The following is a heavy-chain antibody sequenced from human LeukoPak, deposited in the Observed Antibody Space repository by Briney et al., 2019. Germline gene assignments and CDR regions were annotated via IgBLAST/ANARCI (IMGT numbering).Heavy chain of an antibody. D-gene: IGHD5-12*01. V-gene: IGHV4-39*01. CDR3: ARQGVDEVFDY. CDR1: GGSISSSSYY. Sequence: SETLFLTCTVSGGSISSSSYYWGWIRQPPGKGLEWIGNGYYSGNTYQNPSLKSRVTISVDTSKNQFSLKLSSVTAADTAVYYCARQGVDEVFDYWGQGTLVTVSS. CDR2: GYYSGNT. J-gene: IGHJ4*02.